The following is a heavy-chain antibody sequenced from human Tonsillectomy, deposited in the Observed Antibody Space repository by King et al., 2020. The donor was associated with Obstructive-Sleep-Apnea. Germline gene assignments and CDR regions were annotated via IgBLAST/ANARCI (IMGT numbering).Heavy chain of an antibody. D-gene: IGHD3-9*01. CDR2: IYYSGST. J-gene: IGHJ6*02. Sequence: VQLQESGPGLVKPSQTLSLTCTVSGGSISSGGYYWSWIRQHPGKGLEWIGYIYYSGSTYYNPSLKSRVTISVDTSKNQFSLKLSSVTAADTAVYYCARDQGNLVSVYYYGMDVWGQGTTVTVSS. CDR3: ARDQGNLVSVYYYGMDV. CDR1: GGSISSGGYY. V-gene: IGHV4-31*03.